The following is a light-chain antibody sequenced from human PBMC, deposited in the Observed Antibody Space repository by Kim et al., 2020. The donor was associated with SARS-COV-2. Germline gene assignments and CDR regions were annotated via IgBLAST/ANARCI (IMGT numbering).Light chain of an antibody. J-gene: IGLJ3*02. V-gene: IGLV2-11*01. CDR2: DVS. CDR1: GSDVGGNDY. CDR3: CSYAGTYTWV. Sequence: QSVTVSCTGAGSDVGGNDYVSWYQENPGKAPKLMIYDVSKRPSGVPDRCSGSKSGNTASLTISGLQAEDEADYYCCSYAGTYTWVFGGGTQLTVL.